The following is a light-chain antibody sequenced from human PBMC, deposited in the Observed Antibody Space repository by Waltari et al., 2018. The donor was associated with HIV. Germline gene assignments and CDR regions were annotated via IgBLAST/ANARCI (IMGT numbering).Light chain of an antibody. CDR2: GAS. Sequence: EIVMTQSPATLSVSPGERATLSCRASERVGSNVAWYQQIPGQAPRLLIYGASTRATGFPARFSGSGSGTEFTLTISSLQSEDFVVYYCQQYNNWPPWTFGQGTKVEVK. CDR3: QQYNNWPPWT. J-gene: IGKJ1*01. V-gene: IGKV3-15*01. CDR1: ERVGSN.